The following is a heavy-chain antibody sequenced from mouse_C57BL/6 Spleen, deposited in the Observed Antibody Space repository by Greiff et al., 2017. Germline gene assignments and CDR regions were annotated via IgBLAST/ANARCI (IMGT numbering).Heavy chain of an antibody. CDR2: INPNNGGT. Sequence: DVKLQESGPELVKPGASVKIPCKASGYTFTDYNMDWVKQSHGKSLEWIGDINPNNGGTIYNQKFKGKATLTVDKSSSTAYMELRSLTSEDTAVYYCARGLNWDVKGFAYWGQGTLVTVSA. D-gene: IGHD4-1*01. V-gene: IGHV1-18*01. CDR1: GYTFTDYN. CDR3: ARGLNWDVKGFAY. J-gene: IGHJ3*01.